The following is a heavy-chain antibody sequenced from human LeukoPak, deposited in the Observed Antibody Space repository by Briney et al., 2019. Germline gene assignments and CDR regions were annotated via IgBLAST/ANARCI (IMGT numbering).Heavy chain of an antibody. V-gene: IGHV3-23*01. D-gene: IGHD1-26*01. Sequence: GRSLRLSCAASGFTFSSHAMNWVRQAPGKGLEWVAIISSTGGSTYYTDSVKGRFTISRDNSKNTLYLQMNSLRAEDTAVYYCARRGGDSGGYYAAYFDYWGQGTLVTASS. CDR1: GFTFSSHA. J-gene: IGHJ4*02. CDR2: ISSTGGST. CDR3: ARRGGDSGGYYAAYFDY.